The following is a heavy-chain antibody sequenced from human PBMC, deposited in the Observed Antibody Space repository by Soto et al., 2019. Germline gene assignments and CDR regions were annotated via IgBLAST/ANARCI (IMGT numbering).Heavy chain of an antibody. V-gene: IGHV3-23*01. J-gene: IGHJ4*02. D-gene: IGHD3-22*01. CDR1: GFTFSSYA. CDR2: ISGSGGST. CDR3: AKVRCDSSGCNY. Sequence: GGSLTLSCAASGFTFSSYAMSWVRQAPGKGLEWVSAISGSGGSTYYADSVKGRFTISRDNSKNTLYLQMNSLRAEDTAVYYCAKVRCDSSGCNYWGQGTLVTVSS.